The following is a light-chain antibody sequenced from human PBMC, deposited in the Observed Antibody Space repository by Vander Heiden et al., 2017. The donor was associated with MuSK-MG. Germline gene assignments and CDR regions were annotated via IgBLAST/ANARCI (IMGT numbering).Light chain of an antibody. Sequence: DIQMTQSPSSLSASVGDRVTITCRASQSISSYLNWYQQKPVKAPKLLIYAASSLQSGVPSTFRPTASRTDFTLTIRRLQPEHFATYYCQQCDSTPSTFGQGTKVEIK. CDR2: AAS. CDR1: QSISSY. J-gene: IGKJ1*01. V-gene: IGKV1-39*01. CDR3: QQCDSTPST.